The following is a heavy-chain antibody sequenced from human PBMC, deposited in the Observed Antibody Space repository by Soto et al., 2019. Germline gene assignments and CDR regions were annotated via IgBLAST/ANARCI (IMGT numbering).Heavy chain of an antibody. CDR1: GGSFSGYY. Sequence: ETLSLTCAVYGGSFSGYYWSWIRQPPGKGLEWIGEINHSGSTNYNPSLKSRVTISVDTSKNQFSLKLSSVTAADTAVYYCARGPTIFEYYLDYWGQGTLVTVSS. CDR3: ARGPTIFEYYLDY. D-gene: IGHD1-1*01. CDR2: INHSGST. V-gene: IGHV4-34*01. J-gene: IGHJ4*02.